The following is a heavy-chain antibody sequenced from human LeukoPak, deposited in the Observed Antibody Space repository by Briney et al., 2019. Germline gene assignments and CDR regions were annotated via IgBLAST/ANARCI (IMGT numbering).Heavy chain of an antibody. Sequence: GESLKISRKGSGYSFTTYWIGWVRQMPGKGLEWMGIDSDTRYSPSFRGQVTISADKSISTAYLQWSSLKASDTAMYYCARRRDERGYKDIFDIWGQGTMVTVSS. CDR1: GYSFTTYW. D-gene: IGHD5-18*01. V-gene: IGHV5-51*01. J-gene: IGHJ3*02. CDR2: DSDT. CDR3: ARRRDERGYKDIFDI.